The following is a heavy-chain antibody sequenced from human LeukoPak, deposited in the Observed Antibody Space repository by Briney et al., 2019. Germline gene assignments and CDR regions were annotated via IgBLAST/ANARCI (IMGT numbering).Heavy chain of an antibody. J-gene: IGHJ4*02. CDR3: ARVDTAMVSDY. CDR2: ISNSSSYI. D-gene: IGHD5-18*01. V-gene: IGHV3-21*01. CDR1: GFTFSSYS. Sequence: GGSLRLSCAASGFTFSSYSMNWVRQAPGKGLEWVSSISNSSSYIYYADSVKGRFTISRDNAKNSLYLQMNSLRAEDTAVYYCARVDTAMVSDYWGQGTLVTVSS.